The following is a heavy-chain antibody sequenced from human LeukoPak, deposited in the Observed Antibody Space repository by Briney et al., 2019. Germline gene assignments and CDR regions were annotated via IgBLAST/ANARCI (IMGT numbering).Heavy chain of an antibody. D-gene: IGHD3-10*01. CDR2: IRYDGSNE. CDR1: GFTFNTFG. Sequence: PGGSLRLSCVASGFTFNTFGMHWVRQAPGKGLEWVAFIRYDGSNEHYADSVKGRLTISRDNSKNTLYLQMNSPRAEDTAVYYCAKDGVGSFDYWGQGTLVTVSS. CDR3: AKDGVGSFDY. V-gene: IGHV3-30*02. J-gene: IGHJ4*02.